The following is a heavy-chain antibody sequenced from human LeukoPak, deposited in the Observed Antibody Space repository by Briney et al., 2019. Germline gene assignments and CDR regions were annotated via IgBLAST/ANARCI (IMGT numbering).Heavy chain of an antibody. J-gene: IGHJ4*02. CDR3: AKTYQIAAAGYFDY. CDR1: GYTFTGYY. CDR2: INPNSGGT. V-gene: IGHV1-2*02. Sequence: ASVKVSCKASGYTFTGYYMHWVRQAPGQGLEWMGWINPNSGGTNYAQKFQGRVTMTRDTSISTAYMELSRLRSDDTAVYYCAKTYQIAAAGYFDYWGQGTLATVSS. D-gene: IGHD6-13*01.